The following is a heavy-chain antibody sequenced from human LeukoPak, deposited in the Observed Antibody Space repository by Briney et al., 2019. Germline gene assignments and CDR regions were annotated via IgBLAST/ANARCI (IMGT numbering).Heavy chain of an antibody. V-gene: IGHV4-34*01. Sequence: SETLSLTCAVYGGSFSGYYWSWIRQPPGKGLEWIGEINHSGSTNYNPSLKSRVTISVDTSKNQFSLKLSSVTAADTAVYYCGRSAGFVHFDHWGQGTLVTVTS. D-gene: IGHD3-16*01. CDR3: GRSAGFVHFDH. J-gene: IGHJ4*02. CDR2: INHSGST. CDR1: GGSFSGYY.